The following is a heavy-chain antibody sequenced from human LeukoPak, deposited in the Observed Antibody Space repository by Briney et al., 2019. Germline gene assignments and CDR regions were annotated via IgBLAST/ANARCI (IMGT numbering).Heavy chain of an antibody. D-gene: IGHD1-26*01. CDR3: AREGYSEILGAFDL. V-gene: IGHV3-30*02. J-gene: IGHJ3*01. CDR1: GFTFSYYG. CDR2: IRYDGSNE. Sequence: PGGSLRLSCAASGFTFSYYGMHWVRQAPGKGLEWVSFIRYDGSNEYYSDSVKGRFTISRDNARNSLYLQMNSLRAEDTAVYYCAREGYSEILGAFDLWGQGTMVTVSS.